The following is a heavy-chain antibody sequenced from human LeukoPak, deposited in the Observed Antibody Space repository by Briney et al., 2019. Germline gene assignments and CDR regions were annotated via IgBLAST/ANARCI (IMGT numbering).Heavy chain of an antibody. D-gene: IGHD4-17*01. CDR2: ISYDGSNK. CDR1: GFTFSSYG. CDR3: AKPSGDRDY. Sequence: GGSLRLSCEASGFTFSSYGMHWVRQAPGKGLEWVAVISYDGSNKYYADSVKGRFTISRDNSKNTLYLQMNSLRAEDTAVYYCAKPSGDRDYWGQGTLVTVSS. J-gene: IGHJ4*02. V-gene: IGHV3-30*18.